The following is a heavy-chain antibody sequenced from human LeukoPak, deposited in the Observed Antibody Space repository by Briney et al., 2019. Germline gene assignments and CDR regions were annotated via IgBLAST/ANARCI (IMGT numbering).Heavy chain of an antibody. J-gene: IGHJ4*02. CDR3: ARAPRSGYRFDY. Sequence: SETLSLTCAVSGGSISSGGYSWSWIRQPPGKGLEWIGYIYHSGSTYYNPSLKSRVTISVDGSKNQFSLKLSSVTAADTAVYYCARAPRSGYRFDYWGQRTLVTVSS. V-gene: IGHV4-30-2*01. CDR1: GGSISSGGYS. D-gene: IGHD3-22*01. CDR2: IYHSGST.